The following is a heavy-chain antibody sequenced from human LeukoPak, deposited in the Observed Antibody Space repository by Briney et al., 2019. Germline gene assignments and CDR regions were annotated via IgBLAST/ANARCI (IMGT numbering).Heavy chain of an antibody. J-gene: IGHJ6*03. CDR3: ARVSGSSHYYYMDV. Sequence: KAGGSLRLSCAASGFTFSDYYMSWIRQAPGKGLEWVSYISSSGSTIYYADSVKGRFTISRDNAKNSLYLQMNSLRAEDTAVYYCARVSGSSHYYYMDVWGKGTTVTVSS. CDR2: ISSSGSTI. CDR1: GFTFSDYY. V-gene: IGHV3-11*04. D-gene: IGHD6-6*01.